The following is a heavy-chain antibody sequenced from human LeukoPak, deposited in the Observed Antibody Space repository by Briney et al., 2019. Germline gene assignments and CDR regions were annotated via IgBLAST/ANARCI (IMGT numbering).Heavy chain of an antibody. D-gene: IGHD6-6*01. CDR2: IYYSGST. Sequence: SGTLSLTCTVSGDSISSGNGWSWVRQPPGKGLEWIGYIYYSGSTNYNPSLKSRVTISVDTSKNQFSLKLSSVTAADTAVYYCARGSSSSGDYWGQGTLVTVSS. J-gene: IGHJ4*02. CDR1: GDSISSGNG. V-gene: IGHV4-4*02. CDR3: ARGSSSSGDY.